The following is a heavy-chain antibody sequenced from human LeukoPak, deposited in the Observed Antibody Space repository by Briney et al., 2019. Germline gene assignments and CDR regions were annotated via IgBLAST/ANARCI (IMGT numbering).Heavy chain of an antibody. V-gene: IGHV3-30*02. J-gene: IGHJ4*02. CDR1: GFTFSSYG. CDR3: AAGYCSGGSSYFDY. D-gene: IGHD2-15*01. Sequence: GGSLRLSCAASGFTFSSYGMHWVRQAPGKGLEWVAFIRYDGSNKYYADSVKGRFTISRDNSKNTLYLQMNSLRAEDTAVYYCAAGYCSGGSSYFDYWGQGTLVTVSS. CDR2: IRYDGSNK.